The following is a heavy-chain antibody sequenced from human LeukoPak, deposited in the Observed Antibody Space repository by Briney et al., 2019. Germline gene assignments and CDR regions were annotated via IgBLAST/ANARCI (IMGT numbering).Heavy chain of an antibody. CDR1: GLTFSNAW. Sequence: GGSLRLSCAASGLTFSNAWMSWVRQAPGKGLERVGRIKSKIDGGTTEYAAPVKGRFTISRDDAKNTLYLQMNSLKTEDTAVYYCTTQSPYWGQGTLVTVSS. V-gene: IGHV3-15*05. CDR3: TTQSPY. CDR2: IKSKIDGGTT. J-gene: IGHJ4*02.